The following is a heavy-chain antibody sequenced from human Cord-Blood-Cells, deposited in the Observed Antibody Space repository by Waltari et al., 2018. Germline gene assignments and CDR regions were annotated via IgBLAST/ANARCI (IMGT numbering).Heavy chain of an antibody. CDR3: AGGIAAAGTFDY. V-gene: IGHV1-69*01. D-gene: IGHD6-13*01. CDR1: GGTFSSFA. CDR2: IIPIFGTE. J-gene: IGHJ4*02. Sequence: QVQLAQSGAVEKKPGSSVTVSCKASGGTFSSFAISWVRQAPGQGLEWMGGIIPIFGTENYAQKFQRRVTITADESTSTAYMEMSSLRSEDTAVYYCAGGIAAAGTFDYWGQGTLVTVSS.